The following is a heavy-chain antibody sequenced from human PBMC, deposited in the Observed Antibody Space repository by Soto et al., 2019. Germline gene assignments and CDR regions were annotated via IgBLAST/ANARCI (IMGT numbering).Heavy chain of an antibody. Sequence: XGTLTLTFTVSGASISGFYWSWIRKSSGKGLEWIGRIYATGTTDYNPSLKSRVMMSVDTSKKQFSLKLRSVTAADTAVYYCVRDGTKTLRDWFDPWGQGISVTVSS. CDR1: GASISGFY. V-gene: IGHV4-4*07. CDR2: IYATGTT. J-gene: IGHJ5*02. CDR3: VRDGTKTLRDWFDP. D-gene: IGHD1-1*01.